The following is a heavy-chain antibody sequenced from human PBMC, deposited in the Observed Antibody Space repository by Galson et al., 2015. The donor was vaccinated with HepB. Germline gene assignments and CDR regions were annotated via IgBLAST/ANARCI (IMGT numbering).Heavy chain of an antibody. CDR3: ARVHYDILTGPEYYFDY. D-gene: IGHD3-9*01. J-gene: IGHJ4*02. V-gene: IGHV3-30*04. CDR1: GFTFSSYA. CDR2: ISYDGSNK. Sequence: SLRLSCAASGFTFSSYAMHWVRQAPGKGLEWVAVISYDGSNKYYADSVKGRFTISRDNSENTLYLQMNSLRAEDTAVYYCARVHYDILTGPEYYFDYWGQGTLVTVSS.